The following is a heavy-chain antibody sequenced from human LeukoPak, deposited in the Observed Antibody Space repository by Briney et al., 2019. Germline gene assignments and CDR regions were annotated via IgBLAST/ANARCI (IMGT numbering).Heavy chain of an antibody. V-gene: IGHV5-51*01. CDR3: ARRRGTDFDY. J-gene: IGHJ4*02. D-gene: IGHD1-1*01. CDR1: GYSFSTYW. CDR2: IYPGDSDT. Sequence: GESLQISCQGSGYSFSTYWIGWVRQMPGKGLEWMGVIYPGDSDTRYSPSFQGQVSISADKSISTASLQWSSLEASDTAIYYCARRRGTDFDYWGQGTLVTVSS.